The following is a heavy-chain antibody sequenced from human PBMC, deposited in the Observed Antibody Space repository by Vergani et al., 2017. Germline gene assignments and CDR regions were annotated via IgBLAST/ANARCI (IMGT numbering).Heavy chain of an antibody. CDR3: ARLAVAGYYMDV. CDR1: GFTFSSYS. D-gene: IGHD6-19*01. J-gene: IGHJ6*03. Sequence: EVQLVESGGGLVKPGGSLRLSCAASGFTFSSYSMNWVRQAPGKGLEWVSSISSSSSYIYYADSVKGRFTISRDNAKNSLYLQMNSLRAEDTAVYYCARLAVAGYYMDVWGKGTTVTVSS. CDR2: ISSSSSYI. V-gene: IGHV3-21*01.